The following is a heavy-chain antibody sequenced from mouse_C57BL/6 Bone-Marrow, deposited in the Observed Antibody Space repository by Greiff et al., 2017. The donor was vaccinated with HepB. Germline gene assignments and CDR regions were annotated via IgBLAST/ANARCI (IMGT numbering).Heavy chain of an antibody. J-gene: IGHJ4*01. CDR2: ISGGGGNT. Sequence: EVKLVESGGGLVKPGGSLKLSCAASGFTFSSYTMSWVRQTPEKRLEWVATISGGGGNTYYPDSVKGRFTISRDNAKNTLYLQMSSLRSEDTALYYCARLITTVVAHYAMDYWGQGTSVTVSS. CDR3: ARLITTVVAHYAMDY. CDR1: GFTFSSYT. D-gene: IGHD1-1*01. V-gene: IGHV5-9*01.